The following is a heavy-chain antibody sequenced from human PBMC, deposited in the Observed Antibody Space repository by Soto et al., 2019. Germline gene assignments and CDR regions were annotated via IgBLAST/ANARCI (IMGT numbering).Heavy chain of an antibody. CDR1: GGSISSYY. CDR2: IYYSGST. CDR3: ARHWEDYVEMGGWFDP. J-gene: IGHJ5*02. Sequence: SETLSLTCTVSGGSISSYYWSWIRQPPGKGLEWIGYIYYSGSTNYNPSLKSRVTISVDTSKNQFSLKLSSVTAADTAVYYCARHWEDYVEMGGWFDPWGQGTLVTVSS. V-gene: IGHV4-59*08. D-gene: IGHD4-17*01.